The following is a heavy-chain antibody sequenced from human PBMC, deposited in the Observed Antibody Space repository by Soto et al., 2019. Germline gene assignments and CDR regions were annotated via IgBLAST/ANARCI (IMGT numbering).Heavy chain of an antibody. Sequence: SETLSLTCTVSGGSISSYYWSWIRQPPGKGLEWIGYIYYSGSTNYNPSLKSRVTISVDTSKNQLSLKLSSVTAADTAVYYCARRYGNYFDYWGQVTLVTVS. J-gene: IGHJ4*02. CDR3: ARRYGNYFDY. D-gene: IGHD4-17*01. CDR1: GGSISSYY. V-gene: IGHV4-59*08. CDR2: IYYSGST.